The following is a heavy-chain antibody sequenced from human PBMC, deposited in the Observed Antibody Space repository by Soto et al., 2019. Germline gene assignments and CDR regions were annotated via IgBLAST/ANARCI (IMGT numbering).Heavy chain of an antibody. CDR1: GFTFSTHW. Sequence: GGSLRLSCAASGFTFSTHWMHWVRQAPGKGLVWVSRINTDGSSTTYADSVKGRFTVSRDNAKNTLYLQMNSLRAEDTAMYYCSRDIAVAGSPSNWFDPWGQGTLVTVSS. V-gene: IGHV3-74*03. D-gene: IGHD6-13*01. CDR3: SRDIAVAGSPSNWFDP. CDR2: INTDGSST. J-gene: IGHJ5*02.